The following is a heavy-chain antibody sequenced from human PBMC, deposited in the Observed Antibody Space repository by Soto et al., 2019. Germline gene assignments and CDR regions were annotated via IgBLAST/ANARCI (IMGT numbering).Heavy chain of an antibody. J-gene: IGHJ4*02. CDR2: ISAYNGNT. CDR1: GYTFTSYG. CDR3: ANTGVHDCAIVPDGESFDY. Sequence: ASVKVSCKASGYTFTSYGISWVRQAPGQGLEWMGWISAYNGNTNYAQKLQGRVTMTTDTSTSTAYMELRSLRSDDTAVYYCANTGVHDCAIVPDGESFDYWGQGTLVTVSS. V-gene: IGHV1-18*01. D-gene: IGHD2-8*01.